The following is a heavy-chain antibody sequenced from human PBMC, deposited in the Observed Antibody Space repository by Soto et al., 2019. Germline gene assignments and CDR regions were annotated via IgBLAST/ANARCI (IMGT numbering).Heavy chain of an antibody. V-gene: IGHV3-30-3*01. D-gene: IGHD3-22*01. J-gene: IGHJ6*02. CDR1: GFTFSSYA. CDR2: ISYDGSNK. CDR3: ARDRDSSGYYGYQYYGMDV. Sequence: GGSLRLSCAASGFTFSSYAMHWVRQAPGKGLEWVAVISYDGSNKYYADSVKGRFTISRDNAKNSLYLQMNSLRAEDTAVYYCARDRDSSGYYGYQYYGMDVWGQGTTVTVSS.